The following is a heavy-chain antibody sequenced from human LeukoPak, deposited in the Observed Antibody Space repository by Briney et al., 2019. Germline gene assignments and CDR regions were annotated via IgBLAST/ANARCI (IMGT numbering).Heavy chain of an antibody. Sequence: GGSLRLSCAASGFTFSSYSMNWVRQAPGKGLEWVSYISSSGNTIYYADSVKGRFTISRDNAKNSLYLQMNSLSTEDTAVYYCARGVKGSNAYWGQGTLVTVSS. V-gene: IGHV3-48*01. CDR1: GFTFSSYS. CDR3: ARGVKGSNAY. J-gene: IGHJ4*02. CDR2: ISSSGNTI. D-gene: IGHD3-10*01.